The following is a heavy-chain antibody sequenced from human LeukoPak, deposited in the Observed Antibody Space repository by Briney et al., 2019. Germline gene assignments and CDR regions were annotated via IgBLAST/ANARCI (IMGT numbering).Heavy chain of an antibody. CDR2: HNQNP. V-gene: IGHV4-61*08. J-gene: IGHJ4*02. D-gene: IGHD3-9*01. CDR3: VTYFVNGGGRGH. Sequence: SETLFLTCTVSGASVSSGDYHRSWVRQAPGKGLEWIGHNQNPSYNPSLKSRVVISIHTSRNQFSLTLNTVTAADTATYFCVTYFVNGGGRGHWGPGALVTVSS. CDR1: GASVSSGDYH.